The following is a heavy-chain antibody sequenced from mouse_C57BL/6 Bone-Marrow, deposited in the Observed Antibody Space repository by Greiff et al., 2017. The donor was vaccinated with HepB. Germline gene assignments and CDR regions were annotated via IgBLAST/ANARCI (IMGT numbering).Heavy chain of an antibody. CDR1: GDSFTVYY. CDR3: ARRMAY. Sequence: EVKLQQPGPDLVKPGTSVKISCKASGDSFTVYYMHWVKQSHGKSLEWIGRVNPNNGVTYYNQKFKDKAILTIDKSSTTAYMDLRSLTSADSAVYYCARRMAYWGQGTLVTVSA. CDR2: VNPNNGVT. V-gene: IGHV1-18*01. J-gene: IGHJ3*01.